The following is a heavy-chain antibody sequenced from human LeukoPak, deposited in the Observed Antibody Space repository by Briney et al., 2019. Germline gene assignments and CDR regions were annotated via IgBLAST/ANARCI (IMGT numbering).Heavy chain of an antibody. D-gene: IGHD3-9*01. Sequence: SETPSLTCTVSGGSISSYYWSWIRQPPGRGLEWIGYMFYSGSTKYNPSLKNRGAISVDTSKNQISLKLSSVTAADTAVYYCARRNYDVLTGYYNAFDYWGQGALVTVSS. V-gene: IGHV4-59*08. CDR1: GGSISSYY. CDR3: ARRNYDVLTGYYNAFDY. J-gene: IGHJ4*02. CDR2: MFYSGST.